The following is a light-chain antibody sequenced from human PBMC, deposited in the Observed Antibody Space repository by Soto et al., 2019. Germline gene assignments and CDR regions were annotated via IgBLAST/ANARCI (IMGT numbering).Light chain of an antibody. V-gene: IGKV3-15*01. CDR1: QSVSNN. J-gene: IGKJ4*01. CDR2: HAS. CDR3: QQYNKWPLT. Sequence: EIVMTQSPATLSVSPGERATLSCRASQSVSNNLAWYQQKPGQAPRLLIYHASTRATVIPARFSGSGSGTEFTLTISSLQSEVFAVYYCQQYNKWPLTFGGGTKVEIK.